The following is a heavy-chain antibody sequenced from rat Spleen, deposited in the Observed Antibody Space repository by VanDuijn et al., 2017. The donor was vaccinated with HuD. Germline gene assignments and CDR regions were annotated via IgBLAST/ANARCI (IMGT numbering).Heavy chain of an antibody. J-gene: IGHJ2*01. CDR1: GFTFKNFW. Sequence: VQLVESGGGLVQPGRSLKLSCVASGFTFKNFWMTWVRQAPEKGLEWVASIINTGDSTYYPDSLKGRFTISRDNAKSTLYLQMDSLRSEDTATYYCASSPWSLYFDYWGQGVMVTVSS. CDR2: IINTGDST. CDR3: ASSPWSLYFDY. V-gene: IGHV5-31*01.